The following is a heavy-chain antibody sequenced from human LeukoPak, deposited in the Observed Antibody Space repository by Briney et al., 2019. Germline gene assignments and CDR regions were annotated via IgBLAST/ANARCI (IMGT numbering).Heavy chain of an antibody. CDR1: GYSISSGYD. Sequence: PSETLSLTCSVSGYSISSGYDWGWIRQTPGKGLEYIGSIHFSGVTYYNPSLKSRITLSVDLSKNQFPLRLSSVTAADTAVYFCARDNVFVPMDVWGRGITVTVSS. D-gene: IGHD3-16*02. V-gene: IGHV4-38-2*02. J-gene: IGHJ6*03. CDR2: IHFSGVT. CDR3: ARDNVFVPMDV.